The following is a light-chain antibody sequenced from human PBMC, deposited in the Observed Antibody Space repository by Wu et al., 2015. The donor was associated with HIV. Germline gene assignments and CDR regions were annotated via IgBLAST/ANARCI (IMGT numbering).Light chain of an antibody. J-gene: IGKJ5*01. CDR1: QSISSY. Sequence: QITQSPSSLSASVGDRVTITCRTSQSISSYLNWYQQKPGKVPKLLIYAASSLQSGVPSRFSGSGSGRDFTLTISSLQPEDFATYFCQQTYSTREVTFGQGTRLELK. CDR2: AAS. V-gene: IGKV1-39*01. CDR3: QQTYSTREVT.